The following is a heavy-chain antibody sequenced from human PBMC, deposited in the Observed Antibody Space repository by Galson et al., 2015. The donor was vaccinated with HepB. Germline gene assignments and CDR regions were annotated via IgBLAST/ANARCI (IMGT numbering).Heavy chain of an antibody. CDR2: IIPILGIA. Sequence: SVKVSCKTSGGTFSSYAISWVRQAPGQGLEWMGGIIPILGIANYAQKFQGRVTITADKSTSTAYMELSSLRSEDTAVYYCARGPHYCSGGSCYGGDYYYMDVWGKGTTVTVSS. CDR3: ARGPHYCSGGSCYGGDYYYMDV. D-gene: IGHD2-15*01. CDR1: GGTFSSYA. V-gene: IGHV1-69*10. J-gene: IGHJ6*03.